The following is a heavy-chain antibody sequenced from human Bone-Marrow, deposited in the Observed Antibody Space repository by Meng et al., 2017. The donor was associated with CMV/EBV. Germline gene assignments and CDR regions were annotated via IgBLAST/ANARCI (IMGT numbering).Heavy chain of an antibody. D-gene: IGHD4-17*01. J-gene: IGHJ5*01. Sequence: ASGFTFNTYPVAWVRQAPGKGLEWVSTISGSGDTIFYADSVKGRFTISRDNSKNTLYLQMNSLRAEDTAVYYCAKGPTTVITAWFDPWGQGTLVTVSS. CDR1: GFTFNTYP. CDR2: ISGSGDTI. V-gene: IGHV3-23*01. CDR3: AKGPTTVITAWFDP.